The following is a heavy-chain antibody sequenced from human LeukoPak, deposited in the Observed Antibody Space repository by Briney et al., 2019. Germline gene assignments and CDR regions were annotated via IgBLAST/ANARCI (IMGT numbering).Heavy chain of an antibody. V-gene: IGHV4-39*01. CDR2: MYSSGST. Sequence: SETLSLTCTVSGGSISSSSYYWGWIRQPPGKGLEWIGSMYSSGSTYYNPSLKSRVTISVDTSKNQFSLKLSSVAAADTAVYYCARGVPRDYGDYLFDSWGQGTLVTVSS. CDR1: GGSISSSSYY. CDR3: ARGVPRDYGDYLFDS. J-gene: IGHJ4*02. D-gene: IGHD4-17*01.